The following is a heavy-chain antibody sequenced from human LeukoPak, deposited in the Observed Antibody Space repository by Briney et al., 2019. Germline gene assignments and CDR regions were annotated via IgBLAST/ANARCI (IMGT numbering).Heavy chain of an antibody. CDR2: IYHSGST. J-gene: IGHJ4*02. CDR3: ARGWLQSGFDY. CDR1: GYSISSGYY. V-gene: IGHV4-38-2*02. D-gene: IGHD5-24*01. Sequence: SETLSLTCTVSGYSISSGYYWGWIRQPPGKGLEWIGSIYHSGSTYYNPSLKSRVTISVDTSKNQFSLKLNSVTPEDTAVYYCARGWLQSGFDYWGQGTLVTVSS.